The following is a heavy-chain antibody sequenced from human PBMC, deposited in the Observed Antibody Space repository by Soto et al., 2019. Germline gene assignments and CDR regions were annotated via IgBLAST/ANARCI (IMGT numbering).Heavy chain of an antibody. D-gene: IGHD3-22*01. CDR1: GYTFTSDG. J-gene: IGHJ3*02. CDR2: ISAYNGNT. CDR3: ARGIPSMIGAVGEYFDI. V-gene: IGHV1-18*01. Sequence: QVQLLQSGAEVKKPGASVKVSCKASGYTFTSDGSSWVRQAPGQGLEWMGWISAYNGNTNYAQQLQGRVTMTTDTSTSTAYMELRSLRSDDTAVYYCARGIPSMIGAVGEYFDIWGQGTMVTVSS.